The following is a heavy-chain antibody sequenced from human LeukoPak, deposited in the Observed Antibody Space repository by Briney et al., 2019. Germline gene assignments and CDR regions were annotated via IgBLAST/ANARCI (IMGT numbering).Heavy chain of an antibody. CDR3: ARGPTVATIIELSY. CDR1: GYTFTGYY. D-gene: IGHD5-12*01. Sequence: VASVKVSCKASGYTFTGYYMHWVRQAPGQGLEWMGWINPNSGGTNYAQKFQGRFTMTRDTSISTAYMELSRLRSDDTAVYYCARGPTVATIIELSYWGQGTLVTVSS. CDR2: INPNSGGT. J-gene: IGHJ4*02. V-gene: IGHV1-2*02.